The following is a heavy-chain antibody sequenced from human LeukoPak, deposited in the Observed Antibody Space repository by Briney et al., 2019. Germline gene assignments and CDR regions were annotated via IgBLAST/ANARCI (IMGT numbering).Heavy chain of an antibody. CDR3: ARERADGVFDY. D-gene: IGHD5-24*01. CDR2: IYYSGST. J-gene: IGHJ4*02. Sequence: SETLSLTCTVSGGSISSHYWSWIRQPPGKGLEWIGYIYYSGSTNYNPSLKSRVTISVDTSKNQFSLKLSSVTAADTAVYYCARERADGVFDYWGREPWSPSPQ. CDR1: GGSISSHY. V-gene: IGHV4-59*11.